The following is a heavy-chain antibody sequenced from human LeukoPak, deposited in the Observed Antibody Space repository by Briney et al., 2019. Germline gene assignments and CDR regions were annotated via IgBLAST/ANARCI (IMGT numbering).Heavy chain of an antibody. D-gene: IGHD6-13*01. Sequence: ASVKVSCKASGYTFTGYYMHWVRRAPGQGLEWMGIINPSGGSTSYAQKFQGRVTMTRDTSTSTVYMELSSLRSEDTAVYYCARIDPAAYFDYWGQGTLVTVSS. CDR3: ARIDPAAYFDY. J-gene: IGHJ4*02. CDR2: INPSGGST. V-gene: IGHV1-46*03. CDR1: GYTFTGYY.